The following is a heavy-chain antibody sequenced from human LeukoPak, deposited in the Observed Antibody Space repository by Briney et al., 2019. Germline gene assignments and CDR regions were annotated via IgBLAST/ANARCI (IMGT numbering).Heavy chain of an antibody. CDR1: GGSISSTNW. D-gene: IGHD3-10*01. J-gene: IGHJ3*02. CDR3: AGRAVIGNGFEI. V-gene: IGHV4-4*02. CDR2: IYHSGTT. Sequence: KPSGTLSLTCAVSGGSISSTNWWTWVRQPPGKGLEWIGEIYHSGTTNYNPSLKSRVTISVDKSKNQLSLKVNSVTAADTAMYYCAGRAVIGNGFEIWGQGTMVTVSS.